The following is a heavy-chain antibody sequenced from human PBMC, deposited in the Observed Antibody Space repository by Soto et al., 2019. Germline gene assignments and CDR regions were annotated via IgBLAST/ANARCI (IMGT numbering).Heavy chain of an antibody. CDR1: GGSISSGGYY. V-gene: IGHV4-31*03. CDR2: IYYSGST. D-gene: IGHD3-10*01. Sequence: QVQLQESGPGLVKPSQTLSLTCTVSGGSISSGGYYCSWIRKHPGKGLEWIGYIYYSGSTYYNPSLKSRVTISVDTSKNQFSLKLSSVTAADTAVYYCARGGVIIRGGVDYWGQGTLVTVSS. J-gene: IGHJ4*02. CDR3: ARGGVIIRGGVDY.